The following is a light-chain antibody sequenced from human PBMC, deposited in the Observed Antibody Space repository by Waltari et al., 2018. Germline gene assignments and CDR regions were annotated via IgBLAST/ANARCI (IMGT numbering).Light chain of an antibody. J-gene: IGLJ3*02. V-gene: IGLV3-21*04. Sequence: SYVLTQPPSVSVAPGKTASITCGGDNLVTKDVHWYQQKPGQAPVLVIYYELDRPSGIPARFSGSNSGNTATLTISRVEAGDEADYYCQVWDRGSDHPVFGGGSKLTVL. CDR3: QVWDRGSDHPV. CDR2: YEL. CDR1: NLVTKD.